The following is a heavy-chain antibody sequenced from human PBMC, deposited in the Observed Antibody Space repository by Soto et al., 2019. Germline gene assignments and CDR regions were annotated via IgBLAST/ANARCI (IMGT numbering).Heavy chain of an antibody. V-gene: IGHV3-53*01. J-gene: IGHJ4*02. D-gene: IGHD3-10*01. Sequence: EVQLVESGGGLIQPGGSLRLSCAVSGFTVSNNYMSWVRQAPGKGLEGVSVIYSGGYTAYGDSVKGRFTISRDNSKNTQYPKMNRPGGGAPAVFSRAPHPGGGGYWGQGTLVTVSS. CDR2: IYSGGYT. CDR3: APHPGGGGY. CDR1: GFTVSNNY.